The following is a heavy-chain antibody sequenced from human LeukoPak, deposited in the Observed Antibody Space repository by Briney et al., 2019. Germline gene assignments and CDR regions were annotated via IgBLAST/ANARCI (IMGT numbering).Heavy chain of an antibody. Sequence: SETLSLTCAVYGGSFSGYYWSWIRQPPGKGLEWIGEINHSGSTNYNPSLKSRVTISLDKSKNQVSLKLNSVTAADTAVYYCARADSSIAARLSRSSIFNYYYYMGVWGKGTTVTVSS. CDR3: ARADSSIAARLSRSSIFNYYYYMGV. V-gene: IGHV4-34*01. J-gene: IGHJ6*03. CDR1: GGSFSGYY. D-gene: IGHD6-6*01. CDR2: INHSGST.